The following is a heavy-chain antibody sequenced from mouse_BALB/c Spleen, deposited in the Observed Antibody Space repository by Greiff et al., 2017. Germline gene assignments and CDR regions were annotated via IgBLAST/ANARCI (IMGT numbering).Heavy chain of an antibody. J-gene: IGHJ4*01. V-gene: IGHV2-4-1*01. Sequence: QVQLKESGPGLVQPSQSLSITCTVSGFSLTSYGEHWVRQSPGKGLEWLGVIWSGGSTDYNAAFISRLSISKDNSKSQVFFKMNSLQADDTAIYYCARIYYDYDDAMDYWGQGTSVTVSS. CDR1: GFSLTSYG. CDR3: ARIYYDYDDAMDY. D-gene: IGHD2-4*01. CDR2: IWSGGST.